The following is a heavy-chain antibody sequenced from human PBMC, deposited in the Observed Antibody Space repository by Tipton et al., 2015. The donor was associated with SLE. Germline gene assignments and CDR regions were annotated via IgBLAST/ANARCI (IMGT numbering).Heavy chain of an antibody. V-gene: IGHV4-34*01. J-gene: IGHJ4*02. CDR2: INHSGST. CDR1: GGSFSGYY. D-gene: IGHD3-10*01. Sequence: TLSLTCAVYGGSFSGYYWSWIRQPPGKGLEWIGEINHSGSTNYNPSLKSRVTISVDTSKNQFSLKLSSVTAAYTAVYYCARDYSPEAYFDYWGQGTLVTVSS. CDR3: ARDYSPEAYFDY.